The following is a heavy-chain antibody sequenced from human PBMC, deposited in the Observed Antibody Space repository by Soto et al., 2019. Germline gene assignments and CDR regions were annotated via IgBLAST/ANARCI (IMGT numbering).Heavy chain of an antibody. D-gene: IGHD3-10*01. CDR1: VFTFSSYW. J-gene: IGHJ6*01. V-gene: IGHV3-7*01. CDR2: IKQDGSEK. CDR3: ARVPMVRGVIAYSYYGIDV. Sequence: PVGSLRLSCASSVFTFSSYWMSCVRQSPGKWLEWVANIKQDGSEKYYVDSVKGRFTISRDNAKNSLYLQMNSLRAEDTAVYYCARVPMVRGVIAYSYYGIDVWGQATPVMVS.